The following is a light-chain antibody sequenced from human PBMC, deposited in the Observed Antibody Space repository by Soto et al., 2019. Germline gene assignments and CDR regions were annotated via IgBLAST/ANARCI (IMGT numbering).Light chain of an antibody. CDR2: SAS. CDR1: RGIGNV. J-gene: IGKJ1*01. CDR3: QKSYRAPT. Sequence: GYRGPIPWRTSRGIGNVFAWYQQKPGTVPKLLIHSASTLQSGVPSRFSGSGSGTDFTLTISSLQPEDVASYYSQKSYRAPTFGPGTKV. V-gene: IGKV1-27*01.